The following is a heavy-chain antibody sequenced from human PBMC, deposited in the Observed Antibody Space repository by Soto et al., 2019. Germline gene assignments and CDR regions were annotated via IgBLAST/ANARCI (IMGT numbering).Heavy chain of an antibody. CDR2: IIPIFGTA. J-gene: IGHJ4*02. CDR1: GGTFSSYA. Sequence: VASVKVSCKASGGTFSSYAISWVRQAPGQGLEWMGGIIPIFGTANYAQKFQGRVTITADESTSTAYMELSSLRSEDTAVYYCARLDSGSLSPGYYFDYWGQGTLVTVSS. D-gene: IGHD1-26*01. V-gene: IGHV1-69*13. CDR3: ARLDSGSLSPGYYFDY.